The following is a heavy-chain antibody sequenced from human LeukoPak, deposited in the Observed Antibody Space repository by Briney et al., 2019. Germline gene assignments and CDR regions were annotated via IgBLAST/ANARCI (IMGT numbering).Heavy chain of an antibody. CDR1: GFILTSYW. D-gene: IGHD6-19*01. CDR3: ARVSSSGWDYYYSYYMDV. V-gene: IGHV3-7*01. J-gene: IGHJ6*03. Sequence: GGPLRLSRGASGFILTSYWMSWVPQAPGKGREGVAYIKQGGSEKYYVDSVKGRFTISRDNAKNSLYLQMNSLRADDTAVYYCARVSSSGWDYYYSYYMDVWGKGTTVTVSS. CDR2: IKQGGSEK.